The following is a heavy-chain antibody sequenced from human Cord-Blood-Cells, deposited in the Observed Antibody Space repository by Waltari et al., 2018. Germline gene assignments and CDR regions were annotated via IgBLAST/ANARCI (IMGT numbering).Heavy chain of an antibody. V-gene: IGHV1-3*04. CDR3: ARDRSDYSWGSYRYNAFDI. Sequence: QVQLVQSGAEVKKPGASVKVSCKASGYTFTSYAMHWVRQAPGQRLEWMGWINTGNGNTKYSQKFQGRVTITRDTSASTAYMELSSLRSEDTAVYYCARDRSDYSWGSYRYNAFDIWGQGTMVTVSS. J-gene: IGHJ3*02. D-gene: IGHD3-16*02. CDR2: INTGNGNT. CDR1: GYTFTSYA.